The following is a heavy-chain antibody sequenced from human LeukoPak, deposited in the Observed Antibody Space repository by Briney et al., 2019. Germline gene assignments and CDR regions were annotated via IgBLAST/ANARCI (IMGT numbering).Heavy chain of an antibody. D-gene: IGHD3-10*01. Sequence: ASVKVSCKASGYTFTSYAMNWVRQAPGQGLEWMGWINTNTGNPTYAQGFTGRFVFSLDTSVSTAYLQISSLKAEDTAVYYGARSMVRGVIQNWFDPWGQGTLLTVPS. J-gene: IGHJ5*02. V-gene: IGHV7-4-1*02. CDR2: INTNTGNP. CDR3: ARSMVRGVIQNWFDP. CDR1: GYTFTSYA.